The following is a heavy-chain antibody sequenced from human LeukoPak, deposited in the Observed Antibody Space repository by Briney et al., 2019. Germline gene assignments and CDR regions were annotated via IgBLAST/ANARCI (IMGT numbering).Heavy chain of an antibody. CDR2: IYTSGST. J-gene: IGHJ4*02. D-gene: IGHD6-13*01. V-gene: IGHV4-4*07. Sequence: KPSETPSLTCTVSGGSISSYYWSWIRQPAGKGLEWIGRIYTSGSTNYNPSLKSRVTMSVDTSKNQFSLKLSSVTAADTAVYYCARDSPIAAAGPPDYWGQGTLVTVSS. CDR3: ARDSPIAAAGPPDY. CDR1: GGSISSYY.